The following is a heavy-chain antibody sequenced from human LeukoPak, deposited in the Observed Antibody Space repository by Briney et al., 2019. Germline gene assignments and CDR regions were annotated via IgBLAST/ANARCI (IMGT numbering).Heavy chain of an antibody. CDR1: GFTFSSYS. D-gene: IGHD3-22*01. J-gene: IGHJ4*02. V-gene: IGHV3-21*01. Sequence: GGSLRLSCAASGFTFSSYSMNWVRQAPGKGLEWVSSISSSSSYIYYADSVKGRFTISRDNAKNSLYLQMNSLRAEDTAAYYCAREIKYYYDSSGYLRFDYWGQGTLVTVSS. CDR3: AREIKYYYDSSGYLRFDY. CDR2: ISSSSSYI.